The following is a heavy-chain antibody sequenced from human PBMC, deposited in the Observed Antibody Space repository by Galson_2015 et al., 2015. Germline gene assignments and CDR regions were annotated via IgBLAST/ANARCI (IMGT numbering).Heavy chain of an antibody. CDR1: GFTFDDYA. CDR3: AKQITIFNYGMDV. D-gene: IGHD3-9*01. Sequence: SLRLSCAASGFTFDDYAMHWVRQAPGKGLEWVSGISWNSGSIGYAESVKGRFTITRDNTKNTLYLQMNSLRAEDTSLYYCAKQITIFNYGMDVWGQGTTVTVSS. V-gene: IGHV3-9*01. J-gene: IGHJ6*02. CDR2: ISWNSGSI.